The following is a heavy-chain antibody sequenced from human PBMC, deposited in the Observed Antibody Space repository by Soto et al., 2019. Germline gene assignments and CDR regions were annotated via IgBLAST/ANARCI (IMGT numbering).Heavy chain of an antibody. V-gene: IGHV2-5*02. CDR1: GFSLSTSGVG. J-gene: IGHJ4*02. CDR2: IYWDDDK. Sequence: QITLKESGPTLVKPTQTLTLTCTFSGFSLSTSGVGVGWIRQPPGEALEWLALIYWDDDKRYSPSLKSRLTITKDTSKNQVVLTMTDMDPVDTATYFCAYRRNVELGPLRLFDYWGQGTQVTVSS. D-gene: IGHD2-15*01. CDR3: AYRRNVELGPLRLFDY.